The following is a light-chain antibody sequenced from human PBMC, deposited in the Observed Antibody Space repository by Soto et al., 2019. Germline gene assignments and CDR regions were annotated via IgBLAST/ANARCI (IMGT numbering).Light chain of an antibody. J-gene: IGKJ3*01. CDR3: QQANSFPFT. V-gene: IGKV1-12*02. Sequence: DIQMTQSPSSVSASIGERVTITCRASQIIGSWLAWYQQKPGKAPTLLIYAASSLQSGVPSTFSGSGSGTDFTLTITSLQAEDSATYYCQQANSFPFTFGPGTKVDIK. CDR1: QIIGSW. CDR2: AAS.